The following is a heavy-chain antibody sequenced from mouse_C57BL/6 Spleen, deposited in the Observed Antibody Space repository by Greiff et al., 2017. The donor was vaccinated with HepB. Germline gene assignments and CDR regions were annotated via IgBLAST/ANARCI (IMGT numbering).Heavy chain of an antibody. CDR2: INPSNGGT. D-gene: IGHD1-1*01. Sequence: QQSGTELVKPGASVKLSCKASGYTFTSYWMHWVKQRPGQGLEWIGNINPSNGGTNYNEKFKSKATLTVDKSSSTAYMQLSSLTSEDSAVYYCARGDYYGSSAWFAYWGQGTLVTVSA. CDR1: GYTFTSYW. J-gene: IGHJ3*01. V-gene: IGHV1-53*01. CDR3: ARGDYYGSSAWFAY.